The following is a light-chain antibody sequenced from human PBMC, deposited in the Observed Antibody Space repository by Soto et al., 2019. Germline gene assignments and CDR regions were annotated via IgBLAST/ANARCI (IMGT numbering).Light chain of an antibody. Sequence: EIVLTQSPATLSLSPGERATLSCRASRSFASSYLAWYQHKPGQAPRPLTYAASSMATGIPARFIGSGSGTDFTLTISRLEPDDSAVYYCHHYDSSPPYTFGQGTKLEIK. CDR2: AAS. CDR3: HHYDSSPPYT. J-gene: IGKJ2*01. V-gene: IGKV3-20*01. CDR1: RSFASSY.